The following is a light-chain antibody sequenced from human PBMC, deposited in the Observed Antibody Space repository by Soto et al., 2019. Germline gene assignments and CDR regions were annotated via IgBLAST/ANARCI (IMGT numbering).Light chain of an antibody. CDR3: QQATISQLT. CDR2: AAS. CDR1: QGISGW. Sequence: DIQMTQSPSSVSGSVGDRVTITCRASQGISGWLAWYQQKPGKAPKLLIYAASTLETGVPSRFSGGRSGTDFTLTINNLQPEDFATYYCQQATISQLTFGGGTKVEIK. J-gene: IGKJ4*01. V-gene: IGKV1-12*01.